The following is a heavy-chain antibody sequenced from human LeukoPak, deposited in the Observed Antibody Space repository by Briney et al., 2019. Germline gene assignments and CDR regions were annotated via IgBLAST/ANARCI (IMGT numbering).Heavy chain of an antibody. CDR3: AKDRYYYDSSGYYYDPYYFDY. J-gene: IGHJ4*02. V-gene: IGHV3-23*01. Sequence: GGSLRLSCAASGFTFSSYDMHWVRHATGKGLEWVSAISGSGGSTYYADSVKGRFTISRDNSKNTLYLQMNSLRAEDTAVYYCAKDRYYYDSSGYYYDPYYFDYWGQGALVTVSS. CDR2: ISGSGGST. D-gene: IGHD3-22*01. CDR1: GFTFSSYD.